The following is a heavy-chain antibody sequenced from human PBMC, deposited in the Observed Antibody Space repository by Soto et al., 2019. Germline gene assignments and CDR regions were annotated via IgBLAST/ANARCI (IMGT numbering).Heavy chain of an antibody. CDR3: ARGQGAAAGHSNFDY. Sequence: QLQLQESGSGLVKPSQTLSLTCAVSGGSISGTTYSWSWIRQPPGKGLEWIGYIYYSGNTYYNPSLKSQCSISVDRSKNQFSLKLSSVTAADTAVYYCARGQGAAAGHSNFDYWGQGALVTVSS. V-gene: IGHV4-30-2*01. CDR2: IYYSGNT. J-gene: IGHJ4*02. D-gene: IGHD6-13*01. CDR1: GGSISGTTYS.